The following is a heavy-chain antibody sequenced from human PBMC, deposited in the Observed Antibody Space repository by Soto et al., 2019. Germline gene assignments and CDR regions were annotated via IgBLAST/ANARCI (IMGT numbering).Heavy chain of an antibody. CDR1: GGSISSGGYS. CDR2: IYHSGST. V-gene: IGHV4-30-2*01. Sequence: QLQLQESGSGLVKPSQTLSLTCAVSGGSISSGGYSWSWIRQPPGKGLEWIGYIYHSGSTYYNPSLTSRVTISVDRSKNQFSLKLSSVTAADTAVYYCASTDYYDSSGYSYWGQGTLVTVSS. D-gene: IGHD3-22*01. CDR3: ASTDYYDSSGYSY. J-gene: IGHJ4*02.